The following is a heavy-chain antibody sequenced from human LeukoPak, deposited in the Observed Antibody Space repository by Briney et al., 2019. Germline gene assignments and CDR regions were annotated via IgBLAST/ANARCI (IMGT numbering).Heavy chain of an antibody. D-gene: IGHD2-15*01. J-gene: IGHJ4*02. Sequence: PGGSLRLSCAASGFTFSSYAMGWVRQAPGKGLEWVSAISGSGGSTYYADSVKGRFTISRDNSKNTLYLQMNSLRAEDTAVYYCANCRGSGGSCYPHYWGQGTLVTVSS. V-gene: IGHV3-23*01. CDR2: ISGSGGST. CDR1: GFTFSSYA. CDR3: ANCRGSGGSCYPHY.